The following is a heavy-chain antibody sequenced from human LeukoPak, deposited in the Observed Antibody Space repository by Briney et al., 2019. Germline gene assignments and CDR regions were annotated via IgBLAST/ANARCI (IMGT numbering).Heavy chain of an antibody. J-gene: IGHJ5*02. CDR2: INSDGSST. D-gene: IGHD1-20*01. CDR1: GFTFSSYW. Sequence: GGSLRLSCAASGFTFSSYWMHWVRQAPGKGLVWVSRINSDGSSTSYADSVKGRFTISRDNAKNTLYLQMNSLRAEDTAVYYCAREDNWNDGSGWFDPWGQGTLVTVSS. CDR3: AREDNWNDGSGWFDP. V-gene: IGHV3-74*01.